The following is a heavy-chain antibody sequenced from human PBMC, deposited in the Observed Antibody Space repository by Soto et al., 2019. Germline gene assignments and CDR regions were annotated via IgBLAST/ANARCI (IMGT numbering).Heavy chain of an antibody. CDR2: VRGGSGVT. Sequence: EVQLLESGGGVVQPGGSLRLSCAVSGFSFSTYGVTWVRQAPGKGLEWVCGVRGGSGVTHYADSVKGRFTIPGDDSKNTVYLQMHRLRVEDTAVYYRAKWTGYGDFWGQGTLVTVSS. J-gene: IGHJ4*02. CDR1: GFSFSTYG. CDR3: AKWTGYGDF. D-gene: IGHD5-12*01. V-gene: IGHV3-23*01.